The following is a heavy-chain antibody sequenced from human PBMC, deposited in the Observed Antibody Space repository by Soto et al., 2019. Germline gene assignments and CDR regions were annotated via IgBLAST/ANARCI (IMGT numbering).Heavy chain of an antibody. CDR3: AKGGFGYYDSTGYYLYYYYGMDV. D-gene: IGHD3-22*01. CDR2: ISGSGGTT. V-gene: IGHV3-23*01. CDR1: GFTFSSYS. J-gene: IGHJ6*02. Sequence: EVQLLESGGGLVQPGGSLRLSCAASGFTFSSYSMIWVRQAQGKGLEWVSAISGSGGTTYYADSVKGRFTISRDNSKNTLYLQMNSLRAEGTAVYYCAKGGFGYYDSTGYYLYYYYGMDVWGQGTTVTVSS.